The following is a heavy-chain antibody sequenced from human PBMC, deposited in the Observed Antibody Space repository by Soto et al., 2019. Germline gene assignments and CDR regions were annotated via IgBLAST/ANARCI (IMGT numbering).Heavy chain of an antibody. Sequence: GGSLRLSCAASGFTFSSYAMHWVRQAPGKGLEWVAVISYDGSNKYYADSVKGRFTISRDNSKNTLYLQMNSLRAEDTAVYYCARDGRQWLVWGAFDICGQGTMVTVSS. V-gene: IGHV3-30-3*01. CDR3: ARDGRQWLVWGAFDI. D-gene: IGHD6-19*01. CDR1: GFTFSSYA. J-gene: IGHJ3*02. CDR2: ISYDGSNK.